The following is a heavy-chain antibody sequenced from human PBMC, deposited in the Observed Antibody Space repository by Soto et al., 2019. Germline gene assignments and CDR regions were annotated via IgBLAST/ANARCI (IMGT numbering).Heavy chain of an antibody. CDR1: GGSISSGGYS. D-gene: IGHD3-3*01. CDR2: IYHSGST. CDR3: ARALLSYITIFGVDPTFFDY. J-gene: IGHJ4*02. V-gene: IGHV4-30-2*01. Sequence: SETLSLTCALSGGSISSGGYSWSWIRQPPGKGLEWIGYIYHSGSTYYNPSLKSRVTISVDRSKNQFSLKLSSVTAADTAVYYCARALLSYITIFGVDPTFFDYWGQGTLVTVSS.